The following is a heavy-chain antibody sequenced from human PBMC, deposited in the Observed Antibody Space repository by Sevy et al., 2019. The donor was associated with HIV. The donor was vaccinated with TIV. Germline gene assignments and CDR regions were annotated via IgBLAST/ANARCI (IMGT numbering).Heavy chain of an antibody. CDR3: ARDRDITFGGGDAFDI. J-gene: IGHJ3*02. D-gene: IGHD3-16*01. V-gene: IGHV1-69*13. Sequence: ASVKVSCKASGGTFDTYTISWLRQAPGQGLEWMGGIIPMFDTANYAQKFQGRVTITADHSTNTAYMDLRSLRSEDSAVYYCARDRDITFGGGDAFDIWGQGTMVTVSS. CDR1: GGTFDTYT. CDR2: IIPMFDTA.